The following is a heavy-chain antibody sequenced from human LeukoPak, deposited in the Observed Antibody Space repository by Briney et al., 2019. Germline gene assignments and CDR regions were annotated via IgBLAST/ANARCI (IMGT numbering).Heavy chain of an antibody. D-gene: IGHD3-3*01. V-gene: IGHV3-7*03. CDR2: IKQDGSEK. Sequence: GGSLRLSCAASGFTFSSYWMSWVRQASGKGLEWVANIKQDGSEKYYVDSVKGRFTISRDNAKNSLYLQMNSLRAEDTAVYYCAKTAGRITIFGVVIYWGQGTLVTVSS. CDR1: GFTFSSYW. CDR3: AKTAGRITIFGVVIY. J-gene: IGHJ4*02.